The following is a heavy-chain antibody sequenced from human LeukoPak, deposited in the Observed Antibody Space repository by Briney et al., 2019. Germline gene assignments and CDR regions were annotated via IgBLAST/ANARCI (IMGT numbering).Heavy chain of an antibody. CDR2: IYYSGST. Sequence: SETLSLTCTVSGGSISSYYWSWIRQPPGKGLVWIGYIYYSGSTNYNPSLKSRVTISVDTSKNQFSLKLSSVTAADTAVYYCARARSSGKRHNWFDPWGQGTLVTVSS. V-gene: IGHV4-59*01. CDR3: ARARSSGKRHNWFDP. CDR1: GGSISSYY. D-gene: IGHD6-19*01. J-gene: IGHJ5*02.